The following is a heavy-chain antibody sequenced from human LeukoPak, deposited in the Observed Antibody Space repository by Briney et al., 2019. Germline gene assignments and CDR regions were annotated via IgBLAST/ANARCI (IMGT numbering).Heavy chain of an antibody. J-gene: IGHJ6*03. CDR3: ARARIVVVVAATRNYYYYMDV. CDR2: IYYSGST. D-gene: IGHD2-15*01. Sequence: SETLSLTCTVSGGSISSYYWSWIRQPPGKGLEWIGYIYYSGSTNYNPSLKSRVAISVDTSKNQFSLKLSSVTAADTAVYYCARARIVVVVAATRNYYYYMDVWGKGTTVTVSS. V-gene: IGHV4-59*01. CDR1: GGSISSYY.